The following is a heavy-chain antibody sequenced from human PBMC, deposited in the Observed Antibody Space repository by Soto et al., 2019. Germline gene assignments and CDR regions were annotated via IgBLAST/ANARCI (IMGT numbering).Heavy chain of an antibody. J-gene: IGHJ6*02. V-gene: IGHV4-30-4*01. CDR3: ARDSRTPSGGMDV. CDR2: IYYSAST. Sequence: SETLSLTCTVSGGSISSADYHWTWIRQFPGKGLEWIGAIYYSASTYSNPSLVSRITISLDTSKNQFSLRLTSATAADTAVYYCARDSRTPSGGMDVWGQGTTVTVSS. CDR1: GGSISSADYH.